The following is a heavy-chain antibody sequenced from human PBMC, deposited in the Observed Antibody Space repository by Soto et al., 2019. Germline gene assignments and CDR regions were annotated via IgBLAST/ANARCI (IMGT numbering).Heavy chain of an antibody. CDR1: GFTFSDYD. V-gene: IGHV3-33*01. CDR2: IWYDGSKE. D-gene: IGHD1-1*01. CDR3: AREGKTGTTAAY. J-gene: IGHJ4*02. Sequence: QVQLVESGGGVVQPGRSLRLSCAASGFTFSDYDMHWVRQAPGKGLEWVALIWYDGSKEYYTESVKGRFTISRDNSKNTLYLQMNSLRAEDTAVYYCAREGKTGTTAAYWGQGTLVTVSS.